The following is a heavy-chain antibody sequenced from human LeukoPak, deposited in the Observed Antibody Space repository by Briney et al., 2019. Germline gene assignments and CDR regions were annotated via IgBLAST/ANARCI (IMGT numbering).Heavy chain of an antibody. V-gene: IGHV3-66*01. Sequence: PGGSLRLSCAASRFTVSSTYMSWVRQALGKGLGWGSFIYSSGSTYYADSVRGRFTISRDNSNNTLYLQMNSLRVEDTAVYYCARGRFGLSLDYWGQGTLVTVSS. D-gene: IGHD3-16*01. CDR1: RFTVSSTY. CDR3: ARGRFGLSLDY. CDR2: IYSSGST. J-gene: IGHJ4*02.